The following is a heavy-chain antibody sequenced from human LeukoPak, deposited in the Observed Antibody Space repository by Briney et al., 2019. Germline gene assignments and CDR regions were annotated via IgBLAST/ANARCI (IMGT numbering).Heavy chain of an antibody. CDR1: GGSFSGYY. CDR3: ATIAAAGTRAFDI. J-gene: IGHJ3*02. CDR2: INHSGST. V-gene: IGHV4-34*01. Sequence: SETLSLICAVYGGSFSGYYWSWIRQPPGKGLEWIGEINHSGSTNYNPSLKSRVTISVDTSKNQFSLKLSAVTAADTAVYYCATIAAAGTRAFDIWGQGTMVTVSS. D-gene: IGHD6-13*01.